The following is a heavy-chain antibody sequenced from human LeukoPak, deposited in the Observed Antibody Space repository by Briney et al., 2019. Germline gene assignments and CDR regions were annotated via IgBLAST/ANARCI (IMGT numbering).Heavy chain of an antibody. J-gene: IGHJ4*02. Sequence: GGSLRLSCAAAGFTFSSYAMSWVRQAPGKGLEWVSAISGSGGSTYYADSVKGRFTISRDNSKNTLYLQMNSLRAEETAVYYCAKSTVHVSVVAAECFDYWGQGTLVTVSS. CDR3: AKSTVHVSVVAAECFDY. CDR2: ISGSGGST. CDR1: GFTFSSYA. V-gene: IGHV3-23*01. D-gene: IGHD2-2*01.